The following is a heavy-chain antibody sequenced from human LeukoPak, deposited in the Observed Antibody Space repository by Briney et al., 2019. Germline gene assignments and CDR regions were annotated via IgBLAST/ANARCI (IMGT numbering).Heavy chain of an antibody. J-gene: IGHJ2*01. D-gene: IGHD4-17*01. V-gene: IGHV4-39*01. CDR2: IYYSGST. CDR1: GGSNSSSGYY. CDR3: ARAKSTVHWYFDL. Sequence: SETLSLXCTVSGGSNSSSGYYWGWIRQPPGKGLEWIGSIYYSGSTYYNPSLKSRVTISVDTSKNQFSLKLSSVTAADTAVYYCARAKSTVHWYFDLWGRGTLVTVSS.